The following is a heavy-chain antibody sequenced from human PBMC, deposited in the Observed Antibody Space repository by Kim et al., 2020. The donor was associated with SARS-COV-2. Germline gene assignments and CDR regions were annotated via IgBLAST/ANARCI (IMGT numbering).Heavy chain of an antibody. D-gene: IGHD6-13*01. J-gene: IGHJ4*02. CDR1: GFTFSSYS. Sequence: GGSLRLSCAASGFTFSSYSMNWVRQAPGKGLEWVSSISSSSSYIYYADSVKGRFTISRDNAKNSLYLQMNSLRAEDTAVYYCARDLGEAAAVHWGQGTLATVSS. CDR2: ISSSSSYI. V-gene: IGHV3-21*01. CDR3: ARDLGEAAAVH.